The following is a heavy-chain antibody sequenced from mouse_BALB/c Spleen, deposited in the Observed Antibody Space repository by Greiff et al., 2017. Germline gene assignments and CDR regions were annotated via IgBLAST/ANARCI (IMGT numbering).Heavy chain of an antibody. D-gene: IGHD6-1*01. V-gene: IGHV5-17*02. Sequence: EVQGVESGGGLVQPGGSRKLSCAASGFTFSSFGMHWVRQAPEKGLEWVAYISSGSSTIYYADTVKGRFTISRDNPKNTLFLQMTSLRSEDTAMYYCARGDLAASYYAMDYWGQGTSVTVSS. CDR1: GFTFSSFG. CDR3: ARGDLAASYYAMDY. CDR2: ISSGSSTI. J-gene: IGHJ4*01.